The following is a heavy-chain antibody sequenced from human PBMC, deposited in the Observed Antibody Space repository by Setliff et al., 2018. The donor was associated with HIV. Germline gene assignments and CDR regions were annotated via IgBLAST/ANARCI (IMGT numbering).Heavy chain of an antibody. CDR2: IYNTGST. Sequence: SETLSLTCTVSGDSISTDYWTWIRQPPGKGLEWIGYIYNTGSTYHSPSIESRVTISVDTSKNQFFLKLSSVTAADTAVYYCARGRVGAARCYFDYWGQGTLVTVSS. CDR3: ARGRVGAARCYFDY. D-gene: IGHD6-6*01. V-gene: IGHV4-59*12. CDR1: GDSISTDY. J-gene: IGHJ4*02.